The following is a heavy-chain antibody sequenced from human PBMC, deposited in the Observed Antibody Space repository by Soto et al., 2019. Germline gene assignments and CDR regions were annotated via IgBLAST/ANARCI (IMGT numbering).Heavy chain of an antibody. CDR3: ARDWGAYCSGDCHTLQH. Sequence: QVQLVESGGGVVQPGRSLRLSCAASGFSFSTYSMHWVRQAPGKGLEWVAVIFYDESNKYYGDSVKGRITISRDNSKNTLYLQMNSLRAEDTAVYYCARDWGAYCSGDCHTLQHWGQGTLVTVSS. D-gene: IGHD2-21*02. CDR1: GFSFSTYS. V-gene: IGHV3-30*04. CDR2: IFYDESNK. J-gene: IGHJ1*01.